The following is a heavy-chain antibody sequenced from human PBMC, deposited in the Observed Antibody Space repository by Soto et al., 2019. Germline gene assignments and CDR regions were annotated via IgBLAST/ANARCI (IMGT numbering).Heavy chain of an antibody. J-gene: IGHJ5*02. CDR1: GFSLSTSGVG. D-gene: IGHD2-2*01. Sequence: ASGPTLVNPTQTLTLTCTFSGFSLSTSGVGVGWIRQPPGKALEWLALIYWDDDKRYSPSLKSRLTITKDTSKNQVVLTMTNMDPVDTATYYCAHRGTGYCSSTSCSIEGYNWFDPWGQGTLVTVSS. CDR3: AHRGTGYCSSTSCSIEGYNWFDP. V-gene: IGHV2-5*02. CDR2: IYWDDDK.